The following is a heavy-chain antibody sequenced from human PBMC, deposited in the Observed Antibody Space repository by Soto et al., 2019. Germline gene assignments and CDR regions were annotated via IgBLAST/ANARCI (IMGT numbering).Heavy chain of an antibody. CDR3: ARVKYSPACYFYYGMDV. CDR2: ISAYNGNT. V-gene: IGHV1-18*01. J-gene: IGHJ6*02. CDR1: GYTFTSYG. D-gene: IGHD5-18*01. Sequence: QVQLVQSGAEVKKPGASVKVSCKASGYTFTSYGISWVRQAPGQGLEWMGWISAYNGNTNYAQKLQGRVTMTTDTSTSTAYMELRSLRSGDTAVYYCARVKYSPACYFYYGMDVWGQGTTVTVSS.